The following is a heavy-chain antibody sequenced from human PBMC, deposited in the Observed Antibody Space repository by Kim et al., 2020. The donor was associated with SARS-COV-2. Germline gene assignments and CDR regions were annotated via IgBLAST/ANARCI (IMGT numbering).Heavy chain of an antibody. CDR1: GGSISSGSYY. J-gene: IGHJ4*02. Sequence: SETLSLTCTVSGGSISSGSYYWSWIRQPAGKGLEWIGRIYTSGSTNYNPSLKSRVTISVDTSKNQFSLKLSSVTAADTAVYYCAREYISSWYEGEYYFDYWGQRTLVTVSS. V-gene: IGHV4-61*02. CDR3: AREYISSWYEGEYYFDY. D-gene: IGHD6-13*01. CDR2: IYTSGST.